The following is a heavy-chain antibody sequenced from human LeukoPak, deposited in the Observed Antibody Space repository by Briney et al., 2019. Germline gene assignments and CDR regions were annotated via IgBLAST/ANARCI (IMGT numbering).Heavy chain of an antibody. CDR3: ARDLVVVVAATSGGPYYYYYYGMDV. CDR1: GGSFSGYY. Sequence: SETLSLTCAVYGGSFSGYYWSWIRQPPGKGLEWIGEINHSGSTNYNPSLKSRVTISVDTSKNQFSLKLSSVTAADTAVYYCARDLVVVVAATSGGPYYYYYYGMDVRGKGTTVTVSS. J-gene: IGHJ6*04. D-gene: IGHD2-15*01. V-gene: IGHV4-34*01. CDR2: INHSGST.